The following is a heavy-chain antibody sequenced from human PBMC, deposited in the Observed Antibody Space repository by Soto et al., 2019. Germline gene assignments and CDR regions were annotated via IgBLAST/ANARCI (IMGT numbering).Heavy chain of an antibody. D-gene: IGHD2-2*01. CDR1: GGSSSSYY. CDR3: ARVVPICSSTSCYLFSYYSYYMDV. J-gene: IGHJ6*03. Sequence: SETLSLTCTVSGGSSSSYYWSWIRQPPGKGLEWIGYIYYSGSTNYSPSLKSRVTISVDTSKNQFSLKLSSVTAADTAVYYCARVVPICSSTSCYLFSYYSYYMDVWGKGTTVTVSS. CDR2: IYYSGST. V-gene: IGHV4-59*01.